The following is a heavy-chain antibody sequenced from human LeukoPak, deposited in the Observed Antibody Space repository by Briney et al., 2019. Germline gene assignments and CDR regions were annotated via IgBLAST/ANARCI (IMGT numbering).Heavy chain of an antibody. CDR1: GFTFDDYG. CDR3: ARHGRDYSISTGMTCFDY. J-gene: IGHJ4*02. V-gene: IGHV3-20*04. Sequence: PGGSLRLSCAASGFTFDDYGMSWVRQAPGKGPEWVSVINLNGGRTGYADSVKGRLTISRDNTTNSPYLQMNSLRAEGTAFYYCARHGRDYSISTGMTCFDYWGQGTLVTVSS. D-gene: IGHD3-9*01. CDR2: INLNGGRT.